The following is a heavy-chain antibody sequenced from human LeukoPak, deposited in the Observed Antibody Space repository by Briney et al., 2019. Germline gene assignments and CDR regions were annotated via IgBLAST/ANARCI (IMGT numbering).Heavy chain of an antibody. CDR3: ARDDYGDYVAYWYFDL. CDR1: GFTFSSYS. J-gene: IGHJ2*01. CDR2: ISSSSYI. V-gene: IGHV3-21*01. Sequence: GGSLRLSCAASGFTFSSYSMNWVRQAPGKGLEWVSSISSSSYIYYADSVKGRFTISRDNAKNSLYLQMNSLRAEDTAVYYCARDDYGDYVAYWYFDLWGRGTLVTVSS. D-gene: IGHD4-17*01.